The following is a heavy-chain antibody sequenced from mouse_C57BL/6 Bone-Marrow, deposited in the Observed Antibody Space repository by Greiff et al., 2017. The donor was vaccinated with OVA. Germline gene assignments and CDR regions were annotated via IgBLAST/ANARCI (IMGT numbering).Heavy chain of an antibody. Sequence: EVNLMESEGGLVQPGSSMKLSCTASGFTFSDYYMAWVRQVPEKGLEWVANINYDGSSTYYLDSLKSRFIISRDNAKNILYLQMSSLKSEDTATYYCARDLDVWGTGTTVTVSS. V-gene: IGHV5-16*01. CDR1: GFTFSDYY. CDR2: INYDGSST. J-gene: IGHJ1*03. CDR3: ARDLDV.